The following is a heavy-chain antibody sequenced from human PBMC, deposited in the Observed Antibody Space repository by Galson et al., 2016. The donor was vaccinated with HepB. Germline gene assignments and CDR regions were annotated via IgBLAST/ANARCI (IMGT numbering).Heavy chain of an antibody. CDR1: GFTYRNYA. CDR2: ISGNGSTT. CDR3: VKVLEYVSRCIDL. V-gene: IGHV3-23*01. Sequence: SLRLSCAASGFTYRNYAMRWVRQAPGKGLEWVSVISGNGSTTCYADFVKGRFSISRDNSKNTLDLQMNSLRPEDTAVYYCVKVLEYVSRCIDLWGQGTLVTVSS. J-gene: IGHJ1*01. D-gene: IGHD3-22*01.